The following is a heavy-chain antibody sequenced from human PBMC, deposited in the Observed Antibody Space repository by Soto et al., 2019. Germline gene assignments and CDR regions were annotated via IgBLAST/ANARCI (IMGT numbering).Heavy chain of an antibody. V-gene: IGHV3-30*03. CDR1: GITFSVYA. J-gene: IGHJ4*02. Sequence: QVQLVESGGGVVQPGKSLGLSCAASGITFSVYAMHWVRQAPGKGLEWVASISYDGTSRFYADSVHGRFTISRDNPRNTLHLQMNSLRADETAIYYCAAGILWDYFDFWGQGVLVTVSS. CDR2: ISYDGTSR. D-gene: IGHD1-20*01. CDR3: AAGILWDYFDF.